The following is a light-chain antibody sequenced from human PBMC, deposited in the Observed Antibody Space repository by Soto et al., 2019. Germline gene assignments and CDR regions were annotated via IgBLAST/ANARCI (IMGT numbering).Light chain of an antibody. Sequence: DIQMTQSPSTLSGSVGDRVTITCRASHSINNWLAWYQQKPGKAPKLLIYAASSLQSGVPSRFRGSGSGTDFTLTISSLQPEDFASYYCQQSNSFPLTLGGGTKVDIK. V-gene: IGKV1-12*01. CDR1: HSINNW. CDR3: QQSNSFPLT. J-gene: IGKJ4*01. CDR2: AAS.